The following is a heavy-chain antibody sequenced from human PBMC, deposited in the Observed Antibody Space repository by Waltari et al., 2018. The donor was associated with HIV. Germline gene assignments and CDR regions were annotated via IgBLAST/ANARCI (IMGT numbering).Heavy chain of an antibody. D-gene: IGHD1-26*01. CDR1: GGSISSYY. Sequence: QVQLQESGPGLVKPSETLSLTCTVSGGSISSYYWSWLRQPPGKGLEWIGYIYYSGSTTYNPSLKSRVTISVDTSKNQFSRKLSSVTAADTAVYYCARGSGIVGATLDYWGQGTLVTVSS. V-gene: IGHV4-59*01. CDR2: IYYSGST. CDR3: ARGSGIVGATLDY. J-gene: IGHJ4*02.